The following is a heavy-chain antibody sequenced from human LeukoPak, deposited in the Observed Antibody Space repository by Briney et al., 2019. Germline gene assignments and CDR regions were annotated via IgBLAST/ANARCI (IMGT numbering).Heavy chain of an antibody. D-gene: IGHD3-3*01. V-gene: IGHV4-39*01. Sequence: SETLSLTCTVSGGSISSSSYYWGWIRQPPGKGLEWIGSIYYSGSTYYNPSLKSRVTISVDTSKNQFSLKLSSVTAADTAVYYCVVFWSGASHNWGQGTLFTVSS. J-gene: IGHJ4*02. CDR3: VVFWSGASHN. CDR1: GGSISSSSYY. CDR2: IYYSGST.